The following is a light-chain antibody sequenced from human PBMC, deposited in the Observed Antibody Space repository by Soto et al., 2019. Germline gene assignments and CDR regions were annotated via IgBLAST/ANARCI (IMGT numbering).Light chain of an antibody. V-gene: IGKV3-15*01. CDR1: QSVNSN. Sequence: EIVMTQSPATLSVSPGERATLSCWASQSVNSNLAWYQQKPGQAPRLLIYGVSTRATGIPARFSGSESGTEFTLTISRLEPEDFAVFFCQQYGSSPWTFGQGTKVDIK. CDR2: GVS. J-gene: IGKJ1*01. CDR3: QQYGSSPWT.